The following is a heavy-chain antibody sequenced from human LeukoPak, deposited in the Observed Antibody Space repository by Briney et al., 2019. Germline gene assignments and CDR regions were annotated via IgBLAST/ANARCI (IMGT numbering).Heavy chain of an antibody. Sequence: SETLSLTCTVSGGSLSSTNYYWGWIRQPPGKGLEWIGSIYYSGSTCYNPSLKSRVTISVDTSKNQFSLKLSSVTAADTAVYYCARRGPARVLMVYAIRGYFDYWGQGTLVTVSS. D-gene: IGHD2-8*01. J-gene: IGHJ4*02. CDR3: ARRGPARVLMVYAIRGYFDY. V-gene: IGHV4-39*01. CDR1: GGSLSSTNYY. CDR2: IYYSGST.